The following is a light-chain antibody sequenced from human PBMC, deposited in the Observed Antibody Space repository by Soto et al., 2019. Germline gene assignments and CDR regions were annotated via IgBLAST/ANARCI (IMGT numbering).Light chain of an antibody. Sequence: EIVLTQSPGTLSLSPGERATLSCRASQSVSNNYLAWYQQKPGQAPRLLIYAASTRATGIPARFSGSGSGTDFTLTISRLEPEDFAVYYCQQYGSSGTFGQGTKVDIK. V-gene: IGKV3-20*01. CDR1: QSVSNNY. CDR3: QQYGSSGT. CDR2: AAS. J-gene: IGKJ1*01.